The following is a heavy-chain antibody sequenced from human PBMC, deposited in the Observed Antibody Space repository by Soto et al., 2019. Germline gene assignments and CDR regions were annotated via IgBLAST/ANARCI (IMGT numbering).Heavy chain of an antibody. CDR2: ISAYNGNT. V-gene: IGHV1-18*01. CDR1: GYTFTSYG. D-gene: IGHD2-15*01. Sequence: GASVKVSCKASGYTFTSYGISWVRQAPGQGLEWMGWISAYNGNTNYAQKLQGRVTMTTDTSTSTAYMELRSLRSDDTAVYYCASLGYCSGGSCSGRWFDPWGQGTLVTVSS. J-gene: IGHJ5*02. CDR3: ASLGYCSGGSCSGRWFDP.